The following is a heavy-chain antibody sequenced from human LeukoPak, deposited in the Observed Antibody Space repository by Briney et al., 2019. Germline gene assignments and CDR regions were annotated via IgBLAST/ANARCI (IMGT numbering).Heavy chain of an antibody. CDR2: IYHSGST. J-gene: IGHJ5*02. D-gene: IGHD2-2*01. Sequence: PSGTLSLTCAVSGGSISSSNWWSWVRQPPGKGLEWIGEIYHSGSTNYNPSLKSRVTISVDTSKNQFSLKLSSVTAADTAVYYCASTYCSSTSCYHSWFDPWGQGTLVTVSS. CDR3: ASTYCSSTSCYHSWFDP. CDR1: GGSISSSNW. V-gene: IGHV4-4*02.